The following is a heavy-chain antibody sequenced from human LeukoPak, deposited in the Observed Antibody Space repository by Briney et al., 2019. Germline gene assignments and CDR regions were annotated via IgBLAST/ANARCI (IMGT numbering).Heavy chain of an antibody. CDR1: GNTFPGNY. J-gene: IGHJ4*02. D-gene: IGHD6-13*01. V-gene: IGHV1-2*02. CDR3: AGGSSYYFFDY. Sequence: ASVKVSCKASGNTFPGNYLHWVRQAPGQGPEWMGWINPSSGGTNPAQEFQGRVAMTRDTSISTVYIQLRRLTSDDTAVYYCAGGSSYYFFDYWGQGVLVTVSS. CDR2: INPSSGGT.